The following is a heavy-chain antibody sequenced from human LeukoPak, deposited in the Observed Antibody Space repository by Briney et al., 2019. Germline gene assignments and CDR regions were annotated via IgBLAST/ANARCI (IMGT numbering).Heavy chain of an antibody. CDR2: ISYDGSNK. J-gene: IGHJ4*02. D-gene: IGHD6-13*01. CDR1: GFTFSSYG. Sequence: GGSLRLSCAASGFTFSSYGMHWVRQAPGKGLEWVAVISYDGSNKYYADSVKGRFTISRDNSKNTLYLQMNSLRAEDTAVYYCAKEGRYSSSWYRGWYFDYWGQGTLVTVSS. V-gene: IGHV3-30*18. CDR3: AKEGRYSSSWYRGWYFDY.